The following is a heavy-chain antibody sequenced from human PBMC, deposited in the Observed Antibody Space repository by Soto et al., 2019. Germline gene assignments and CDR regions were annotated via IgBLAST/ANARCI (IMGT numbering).Heavy chain of an antibody. J-gene: IGHJ5*02. V-gene: IGHV1-3*01. CDR1: GYTFTSYA. CDR2: INAGNGNT. Sequence: ASVKVSCKASGYTFTSYAMHWVRQAPGQRLEWMGWINAGNGNTKYSQKFQGRVTITRDTSASTAYMELSSLRSKDTAVYYCAIGYCSSTSCSNWFDPWGQGTLVTVSS. D-gene: IGHD2-2*01. CDR3: AIGYCSSTSCSNWFDP.